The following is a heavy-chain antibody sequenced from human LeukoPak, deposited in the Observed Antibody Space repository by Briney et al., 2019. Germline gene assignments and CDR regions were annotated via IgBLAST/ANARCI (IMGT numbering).Heavy chain of an antibody. Sequence: GGSLRLSCAASGFTFSSYAMSWVRQAPGKGLKWVSAISGSGGSTYYADSVKGRFTISRDNSKNTLYLQMNSLRAKDTAVYYCAKVTQGVYYFEYWGQGTLVTVSS. CDR2: ISGSGGST. CDR1: GFTFSSYA. J-gene: IGHJ4*02. D-gene: IGHD6-13*01. CDR3: AKVTQGVYYFEY. V-gene: IGHV3-23*01.